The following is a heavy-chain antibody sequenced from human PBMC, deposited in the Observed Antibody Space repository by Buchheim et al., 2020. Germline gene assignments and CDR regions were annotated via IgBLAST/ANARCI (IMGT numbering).Heavy chain of an antibody. CDR3: ARDGYSGFSRYGVDV. CDR2: ISSSGSSI. Sequence: EVQLVESGGGLVQPGGSLRLSCVVSGFTFSSYEMNWVRQAPGKGLEWVSYISSSGSSIYYADSVKGRFTISRDNAKNSLYLQMNSLRAEDTAVYYCARDGYSGFSRYGVDVWGQGTT. J-gene: IGHJ6*02. CDR1: GFTFSSYE. V-gene: IGHV3-48*03. D-gene: IGHD5-12*01.